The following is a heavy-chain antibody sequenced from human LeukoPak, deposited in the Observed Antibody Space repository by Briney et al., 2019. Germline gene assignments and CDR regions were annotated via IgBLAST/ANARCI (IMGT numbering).Heavy chain of an antibody. D-gene: IGHD3-10*01. CDR2: IKQDGSEK. CDR3: AKLTGMGYYFDH. Sequence: GGSLRLSCAASGFTFSSYWMSWVRQAPGKGLEWVANIKQDGSEKYYVDSVKGRFTISRDNAKNSLHLQMNSLRAEDTAVYYCAKLTGMGYYFDHWGQGTLVTVSS. CDR1: GFTFSSYW. V-gene: IGHV3-7*02. J-gene: IGHJ4*02.